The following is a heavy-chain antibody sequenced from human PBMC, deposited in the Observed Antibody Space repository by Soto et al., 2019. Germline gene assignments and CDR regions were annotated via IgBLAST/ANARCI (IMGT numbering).Heavy chain of an antibody. D-gene: IGHD2-15*01. J-gene: IGHJ6*02. CDR2: ISKSSTTI. Sequence: VQLVESGGGLVQPGGSLRLSCAASGFTFSSYNMNWVRQAPGKGLEWIADISKSSTTINYADSVKGRFTIPRDNAKNSLYLQMNSLRDEDTAVYYCAKDGGSFYYDGMDVWGQGTTVTVSS. V-gene: IGHV3-48*02. CDR3: AKDGGSFYYDGMDV. CDR1: GFTFSSYN.